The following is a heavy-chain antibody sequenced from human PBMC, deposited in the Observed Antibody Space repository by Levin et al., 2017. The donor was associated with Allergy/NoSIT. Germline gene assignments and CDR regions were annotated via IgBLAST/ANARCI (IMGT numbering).Heavy chain of an antibody. D-gene: IGHD1-1*01. CDR1: GFTISDYA. J-gene: IGHJ3*01. CDR2: ITGGGFNT. V-gene: IGHV3-23*01. CDR3: ATKQGGTSGFSFDV. Sequence: GGSLRLSCAVSGFTISDYAMAWVRQAPGKGLEWVSVITGGGFNTYYGDAVKGRFTVSRDDSKDTLYLDLNRLRAEDTAVYYCATKQGGTSGFSFDVWGQGTMVTVSS.